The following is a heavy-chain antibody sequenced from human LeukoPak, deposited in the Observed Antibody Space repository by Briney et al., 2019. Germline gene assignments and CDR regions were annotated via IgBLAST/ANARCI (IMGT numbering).Heavy chain of an antibody. V-gene: IGHV4-30-4*07. CDR3: ARGKNTYHYYMDV. J-gene: IGHJ6*03. CDR2: TYCSGST. CDR1: GGSISSGGYS. Sequence: SETLSLTCAVSGGSISSGGYSWSWIRQPPEKGLEWIGYTYCSGSTYYNTSLKSRVTISVDTSKNQFSLKLSSVTAADTAVYYCARGKNTYHYYMDVWGKGTTVTVSS.